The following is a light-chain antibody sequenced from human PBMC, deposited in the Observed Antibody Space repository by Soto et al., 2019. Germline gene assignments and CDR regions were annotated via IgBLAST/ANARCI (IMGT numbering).Light chain of an antibody. V-gene: IGKV1-12*01. Sequence: LITQGPPSFFATNRASVTITRRASQGISSWLDWYQQKQGKAPKLLIHAASSLQNGVPSRFSGIPSGTAGNINIRSLKPEDGATYDGQQANRFPLTFRRGTRLEIK. CDR3: QQANRFPLT. CDR1: QGISSW. CDR2: AAS. J-gene: IGKJ5*01.